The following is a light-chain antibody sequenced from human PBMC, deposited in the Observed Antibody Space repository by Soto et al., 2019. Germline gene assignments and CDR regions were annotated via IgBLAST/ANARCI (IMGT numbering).Light chain of an antibody. CDR1: VAEYKY. Sequence: QSVLTEPRSVSVSPGQSVNISCTGTVAEYKYVSWYQQHPGRAPKLIIYDASNRPSGVSNRFSGSKSGSTASLTISGLQAEDEADYYCSAYTTSIALYVFGAGTKVTVL. CDR2: DAS. V-gene: IGLV2-14*03. CDR3: SAYTTSIALYV. J-gene: IGLJ1*01.